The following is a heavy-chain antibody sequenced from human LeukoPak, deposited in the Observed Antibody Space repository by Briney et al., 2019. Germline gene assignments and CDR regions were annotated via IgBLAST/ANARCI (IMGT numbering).Heavy chain of an antibody. CDR3: VRQATPHGHFDY. V-gene: IGHV3-13*01. CDR2: IGIGGDT. Sequence: GGSLRLSCAASGFTFRSYDMHWVRQATGKGLEWVSAIGIGGDTYYPGSVKGRFTISRENAKNPLYLQMNSLRAGDTAVYYCVRQATPHGHFDYWGQGILVTASS. CDR1: GFTFRSYD. D-gene: IGHD2-15*01. J-gene: IGHJ4*02.